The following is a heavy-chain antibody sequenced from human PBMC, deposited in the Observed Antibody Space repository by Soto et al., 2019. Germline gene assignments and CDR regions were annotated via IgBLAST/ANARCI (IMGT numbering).Heavy chain of an antibody. CDR1: GFSFSTSG. Sequence: GGSLRLSCVASGFSFSTSGMHWVRQAPGKGLEWVAVVSYDRSSKFYADSVKGRFTISSDDSKNTLYLQMDSLRVEDSAVYYCVKGEMSRYSSMFDYWGPGTRVTVSP. V-gene: IGHV3-30*18. D-gene: IGHD4-4*01. CDR2: VSYDRSSK. CDR3: VKGEMSRYSSMFDY. J-gene: IGHJ4*01.